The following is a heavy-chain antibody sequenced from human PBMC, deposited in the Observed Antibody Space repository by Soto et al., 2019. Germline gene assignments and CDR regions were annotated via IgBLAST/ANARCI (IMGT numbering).Heavy chain of an antibody. CDR3: ARDLRTYDSSGYYVINWFDP. Sequence: QLQLQESGSGLVKPSQTLSLTCAVSGGSISSGGYSWSWIRQPPGKGLEWVGYIYHSRSTYYNPSLKSRVTITVDRSKNQFSLKLSSVTAADTAVYYCARDLRTYDSSGYYVINWFDPWGQGTLVTVSS. J-gene: IGHJ5*02. V-gene: IGHV4-30-2*01. D-gene: IGHD3-22*01. CDR1: GGSISSGGYS. CDR2: IYHSRST.